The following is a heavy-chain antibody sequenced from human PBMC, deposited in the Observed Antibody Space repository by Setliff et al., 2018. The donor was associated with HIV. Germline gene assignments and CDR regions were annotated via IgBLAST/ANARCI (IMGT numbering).Heavy chain of an antibody. V-gene: IGHV1-58*02. Sequence: ASVKVSCKASGFTFRSSAMQWVRQARGQRLEWVGWIVVGSGNTNYAQKFQGRVTMTADTPTNTVYVDLRSLGSDDTAVYHCARVDGFNNYDSGGLDYWGQGTLVTVSS. CDR1: GFTFRSSA. J-gene: IGHJ4*02. CDR2: IVVGSGNT. CDR3: ARVDGFNNYDSGGLDY. D-gene: IGHD3-3*01.